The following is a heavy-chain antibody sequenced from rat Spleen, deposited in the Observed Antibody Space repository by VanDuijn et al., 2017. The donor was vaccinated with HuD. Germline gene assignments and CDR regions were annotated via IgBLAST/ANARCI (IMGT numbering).Heavy chain of an antibody. V-gene: IGHV3-1*01. CDR2: ISYSGST. Sequence: EVQLQESGPGLVKPSQSLSLTCSVTGYSITSNYWGWIRKFPGNKMEWMGYISYSGSTSYNPSLKSRISITRDTSKNQFFLQLNSVTTDDTATYYCARFGDYGYNYYFDYWGQGVMVTVSS. D-gene: IGHD1-9*01. J-gene: IGHJ2*01. CDR1: GYSITSNY. CDR3: ARFGDYGYNYYFDY.